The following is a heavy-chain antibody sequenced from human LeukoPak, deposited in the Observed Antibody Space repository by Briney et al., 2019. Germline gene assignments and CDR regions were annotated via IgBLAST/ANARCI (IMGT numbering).Heavy chain of an antibody. V-gene: IGHV3-53*01. CDR3: ARDPGFTMVRD. Sequence: PGGSLRLSCAASGFTVSSNYVSWVRQAPGKGLEWVSVIYSGGSTYYADSVKGRFTISRDNSKNTLYLQMNSLRAEDTAVYYCARDPGFTMVRDWGQGTLVTVSS. J-gene: IGHJ4*02. CDR1: GFTVSSNY. CDR2: IYSGGST. D-gene: IGHD3-10*01.